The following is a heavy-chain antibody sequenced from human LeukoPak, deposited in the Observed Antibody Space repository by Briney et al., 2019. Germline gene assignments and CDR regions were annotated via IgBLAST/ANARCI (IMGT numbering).Heavy chain of an antibody. CDR1: DGSISSSSYY. Sequence: SETLSLTCTVSDGSISSSSYYWGWIRQPPGKGLEWIGSIYYSGSTYYNPSLKSRVTISVDTSKNQFSLKLSSVTAADTAVYYCARHASLYGDYGGFDPWGQGTLVTVSS. J-gene: IGHJ5*02. D-gene: IGHD4-17*01. V-gene: IGHV4-39*01. CDR2: IYYSGST. CDR3: ARHASLYGDYGGFDP.